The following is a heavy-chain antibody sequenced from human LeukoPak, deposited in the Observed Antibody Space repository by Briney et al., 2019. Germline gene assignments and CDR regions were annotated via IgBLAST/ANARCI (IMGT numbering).Heavy chain of an antibody. V-gene: IGHV3-23*01. J-gene: IGHJ4*02. D-gene: IGHD3-10*01. CDR3: AKTRLSLTMVRGAPVFDY. CDR1: GFTFSSYG. CDR2: ISGSGGST. Sequence: GGSLRLSCAASGFTFSSYGMSWVRQAPGKGLEWVSAISGSGGSTYYADSVKGRFTISRDNSRNTLYLQMNSLRAEDTAVYYCAKTRLSLTMVRGAPVFDYWGQGTLVTVSS.